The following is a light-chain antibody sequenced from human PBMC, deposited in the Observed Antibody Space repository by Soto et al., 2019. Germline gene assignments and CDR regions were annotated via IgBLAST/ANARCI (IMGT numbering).Light chain of an antibody. Sequence: QSVLTQPPSASGTPGQRVTIFCSTSSSNLGDNTVNWYQHVPGTAPKLLIYSYDQRPSGVPARFSGSRSATSASLAISGLGCEDEAHCYCASWDSTLDDYVFGTGNQVTAL. CDR1: SSNLGDNT. V-gene: IGLV1-44*01. CDR2: SYD. CDR3: ASWDSTLDDYV. J-gene: IGLJ1*01.